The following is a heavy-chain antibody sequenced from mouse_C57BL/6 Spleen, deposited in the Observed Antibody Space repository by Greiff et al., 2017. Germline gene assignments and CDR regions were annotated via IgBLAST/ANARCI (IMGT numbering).Heavy chain of an antibody. Sequence: EVMLVESGGGLVKPGGSLKLSCAASGFTFSDYGMHWVLQAPEKGLEWVAYISSGSSTIYYADTVKGRFTISRDNAKNTLFLQMTSLRSEDTAMYYCARDSNFYAMDYWGQGTSVTVSS. V-gene: IGHV5-17*01. D-gene: IGHD2-5*01. CDR2: ISSGSSTI. CDR3: ARDSNFYAMDY. J-gene: IGHJ4*01. CDR1: GFTFSDYG.